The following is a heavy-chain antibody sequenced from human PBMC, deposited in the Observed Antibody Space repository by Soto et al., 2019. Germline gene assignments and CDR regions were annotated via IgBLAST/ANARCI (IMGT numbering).Heavy chain of an antibody. CDR3: AAGPRIGIAAAGYYYYYGMDV. D-gene: IGHD6-13*01. J-gene: IGHJ6*02. V-gene: IGHV1-58*01. CDR2: IVVGSGNT. CDR1: GFTFTSSA. Sequence: SVKVSCKASGFTFTSSAVQWVRQARVQRLEWIGWIVVGSGNTNYAQKFQERVTITRDMSTSTAYMELSSLRSEDTAVYYCAAGPRIGIAAAGYYYYYGMDVWGQGTTVTVSS.